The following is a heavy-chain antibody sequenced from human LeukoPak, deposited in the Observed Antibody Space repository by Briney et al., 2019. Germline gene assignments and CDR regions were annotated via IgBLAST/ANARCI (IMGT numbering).Heavy chain of an antibody. J-gene: IGHJ4*02. Sequence: GGSLRLSCAASGFTFDDYGLSWVSQVPGKGLEWVSGLNWNGASTGYADSVKGRFTISRDNAKNSLYLQMNSLRAEDTALYHCARVVDHDYGDYYLDYWGQGTLVTVSS. CDR2: LNWNGAST. CDR1: GFTFDDYG. D-gene: IGHD4-17*01. CDR3: ARVVDHDYGDYYLDY. V-gene: IGHV3-20*01.